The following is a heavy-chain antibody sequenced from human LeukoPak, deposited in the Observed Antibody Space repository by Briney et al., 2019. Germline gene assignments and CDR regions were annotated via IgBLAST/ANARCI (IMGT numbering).Heavy chain of an antibody. Sequence: PGGSLRLSCAASGFTFSSYDMNWVRQAPGKGLEWVSYISSDSSTKYSADSVKGRFTISRDNSKNSLYLQMNSLRAEDTAVYYCARDSSGYANWFDPWGQGTLVTVSS. CDR3: ARDSSGYANWFDP. V-gene: IGHV3-48*04. D-gene: IGHD3-22*01. J-gene: IGHJ5*02. CDR2: ISSDSSTK. CDR1: GFTFSSYD.